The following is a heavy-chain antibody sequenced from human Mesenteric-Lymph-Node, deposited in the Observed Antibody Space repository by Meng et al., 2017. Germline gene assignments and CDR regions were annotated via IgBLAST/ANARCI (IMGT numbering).Heavy chain of an antibody. CDR2: ISSSSSYI. CDR1: GFTFSSYS. Sequence: GESLKISCAASGFTFSSYSMNWVRQAPGKGLEWVSSISSSSSYIYYADSVKGRFTISRDNAKNSLYLQMNSLRAEDTAVYYCARVGATVSNYYDSSGYDYWGQGTLVTVSS. CDR3: ARVGATVSNYYDSSGYDY. J-gene: IGHJ4*02. V-gene: IGHV3-21*01. D-gene: IGHD3-22*01.